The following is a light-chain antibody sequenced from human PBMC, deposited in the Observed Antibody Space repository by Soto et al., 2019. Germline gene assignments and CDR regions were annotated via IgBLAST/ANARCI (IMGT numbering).Light chain of an antibody. CDR2: GAS. CDR1: QTLSSTF. J-gene: IGKJ4*01. V-gene: IGKV3-20*01. CDR3: QQFGTSPT. Sequence: EIVLTRSPGTLSLSPGERATLSCRAGQTLSSTFLAWYQQKPAQAPRLLIYGASSRATGVPDRFSGSGSGTDFTLTISRVEPEDFAVYYCQQFGTSPTFGGGTRVEIK.